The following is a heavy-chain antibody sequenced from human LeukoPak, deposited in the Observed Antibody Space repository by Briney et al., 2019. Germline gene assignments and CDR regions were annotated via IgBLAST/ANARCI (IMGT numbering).Heavy chain of an antibody. J-gene: IGHJ6*03. CDR3: ARRSSSTIYYYYMDV. V-gene: IGHV4-34*01. CDR1: GGSFSGYY. CDR2: INHSGST. Sequence: PSETLSLTCAVYGGSFSGYYWSWIRQPLGKGLEWIGEINHSGSTNYNPSLKSRVTISVDTSKNQFSLKLSSVTAADTAVYYCARRSSSTIYYYYMDVWGKGTTVTVSS. D-gene: IGHD6-6*01.